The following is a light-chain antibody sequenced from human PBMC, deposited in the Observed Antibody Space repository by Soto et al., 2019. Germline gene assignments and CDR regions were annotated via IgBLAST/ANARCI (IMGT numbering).Light chain of an antibody. CDR2: DAS. CDR3: CSYAGTYSSFV. Sequence: QSVLTQPRSVSGSPGQSVTISCTGTSSDVGGYNYVSWYQEHPGRAPKLMIYDASIRPSGVPDRFSGSKSGNTASLTISGLLAEDEADYYCCSYAGTYSSFVFGSGTKVTVL. J-gene: IGLJ1*01. CDR1: SSDVGGYNY. V-gene: IGLV2-11*01.